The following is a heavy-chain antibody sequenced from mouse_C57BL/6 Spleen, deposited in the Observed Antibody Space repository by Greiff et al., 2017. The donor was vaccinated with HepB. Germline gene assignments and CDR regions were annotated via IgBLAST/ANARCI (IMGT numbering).Heavy chain of an antibody. V-gene: IGHV1-26*01. J-gene: IGHJ4*01. Sequence: VQLQQSGPELVKPGASVKISCKASGYTFTDYYMNWVKQSHGKSLEWIGDINPNNGGTSYNQKFKGKATLTVDKSSSTAYMELRSLTSEDSAVYYCARPPESLYYAMDYWGQGTSVTVSS. CDR2: INPNNGGT. D-gene: IGHD6-1*01. CDR3: ARPPESLYYAMDY. CDR1: GYTFTDYY.